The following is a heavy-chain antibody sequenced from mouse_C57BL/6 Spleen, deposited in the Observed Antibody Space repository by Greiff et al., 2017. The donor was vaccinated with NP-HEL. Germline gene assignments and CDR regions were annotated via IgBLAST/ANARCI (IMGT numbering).Heavy chain of an antibody. CDR3: ATANSSYWYFDV. CDR2: IDPSDSYT. J-gene: IGHJ1*03. CDR1: GYTFTSYW. Sequence: VQLQQPGAELVRPGTSVKLSCKASGYTFTSYWMHWVKQRPGQGLEWIGVIDPSDSYTNYNQKFKGKATLTVDTSSSTAYMQLSSLTSEDSAVYYCATANSSYWYFDVWGTGTTVTVSS. V-gene: IGHV1-59*01.